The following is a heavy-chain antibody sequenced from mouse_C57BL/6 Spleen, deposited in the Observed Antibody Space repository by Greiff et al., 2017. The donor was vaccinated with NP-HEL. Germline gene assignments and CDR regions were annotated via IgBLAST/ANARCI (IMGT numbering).Heavy chain of an antibody. Sequence: EVKLVESGPGLVKPSQSLSLTCSVTGYSITSGYYWNWIRQFPGNNLEWMGYISYDGSNNYNPSLKNRISITRDTSKNQFFLKLNSVTTEDTATYYCARDRGYGWYFDVWGTGTTVTVSS. V-gene: IGHV3-6*01. CDR3: ARDRGYGWYFDV. D-gene: IGHD3-2*02. CDR2: ISYDGSN. CDR1: GYSITSGYY. J-gene: IGHJ1*03.